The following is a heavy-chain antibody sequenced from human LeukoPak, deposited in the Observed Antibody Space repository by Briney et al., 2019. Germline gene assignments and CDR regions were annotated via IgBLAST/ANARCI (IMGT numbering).Heavy chain of an antibody. CDR2: MNPNSGNT. Sequence: GASVKVSCKASGYTFTSYDINWVRQATGQGLEWMGWMNPNSGNTGYAQKFQGRVTMTRNTSISTAYMELGSLRSEDTAVYYCARKRVIAAAGTGPGWWFDPWGQGTLVTVSS. V-gene: IGHV1-8*01. CDR1: GYTFTSYD. CDR3: ARKRVIAAAGTGPGWWFDP. J-gene: IGHJ5*02. D-gene: IGHD6-13*01.